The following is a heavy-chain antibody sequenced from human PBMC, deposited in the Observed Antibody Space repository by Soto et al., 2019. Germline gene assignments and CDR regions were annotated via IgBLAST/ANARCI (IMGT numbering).Heavy chain of an antibody. CDR1: GYSFSFYW. CDR3: ATAYVYDFENSNYYRDAFDI. V-gene: IGHV5-51*01. J-gene: IGHJ3*02. CDR2: MYPDDSDI. Sequence: GESLKISCKASGYSFSFYWIGWVRQMPGKGLEWMAIMYPDDSDIRYSPSFEAHVTISADKSTSTAFLQWSSLKASDTAMYYCATAYVYDFENSNYYRDAFDIWGQGTLVTV. D-gene: IGHD3-22*01.